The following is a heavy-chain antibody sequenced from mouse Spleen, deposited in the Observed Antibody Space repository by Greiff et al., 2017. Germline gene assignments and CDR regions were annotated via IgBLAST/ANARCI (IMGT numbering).Heavy chain of an antibody. Sequence: EVKVEESGGGLVKPGGSLKLSCAASGFTFSDYGMAWVRQAPGKGPEWVAFISNLAYSIYYADSVKGRFTISRDNARNTLYLQMSSLRSEDTALYYCARPPPGSYYFDYWGQGTTLTVSS. V-gene: IGHV5-15*04. CDR3: ARPPPGSYYFDY. CDR2: ISNLAYSI. J-gene: IGHJ2*01. CDR1: GFTFSDYG.